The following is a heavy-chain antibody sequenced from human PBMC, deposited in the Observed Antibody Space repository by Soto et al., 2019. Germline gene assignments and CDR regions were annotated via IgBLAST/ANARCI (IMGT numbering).Heavy chain of an antibody. V-gene: IGHV1-3*01. CDR3: ARGNDILTGYYHYYYYGMDV. J-gene: IGHJ6*02. D-gene: IGHD3-9*01. CDR2: INAGNGNT. CDR1: GYTFTSYA. Sequence: ASVKVSCKASGYTFTSYAMHWVRQAPGQRLEWMGWINAGNGNTKYSQKFQGRVTITRDTSASTAYMELSSLRSEGTAVYYCARGNDILTGYYHYYYYGMDVWGQGTTVTVSS.